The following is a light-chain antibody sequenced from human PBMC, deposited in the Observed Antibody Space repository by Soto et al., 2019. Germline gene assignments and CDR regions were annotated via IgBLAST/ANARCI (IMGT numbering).Light chain of an antibody. Sequence: QAVVTQPASVSGSPGQSITITCTGTSSDVGGYSYVTWYQHHPGKAPKLIIYDVTVRPSGVSDRFSGSKSGNTASLTISGLQTEDEADYYCGSHTSSSTYVFGTGTKVTVL. J-gene: IGLJ1*01. CDR2: DVT. CDR3: GSHTSSSTYV. CDR1: SSDVGGYSY. V-gene: IGLV2-14*03.